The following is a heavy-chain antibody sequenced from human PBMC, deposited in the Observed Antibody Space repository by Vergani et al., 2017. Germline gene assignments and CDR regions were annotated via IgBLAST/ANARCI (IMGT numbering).Heavy chain of an antibody. CDR3: ARYSGNWKNDY. CDR2: IYYSGST. CDR1: GGSIISRSDY. V-gene: IGHV4-39*07. J-gene: IGHJ4*02. D-gene: IGHD1-1*01. Sequence: QLQLQESGPGLVMPSETLSLSCTVSGGSIISRSDYWGWIRQPPGKGLEWIGSIYYSGSTYYNPSLKSRVIISVDTYKTHFYLKLSSVTAADTAVYYCARYSGNWKNDYWGQGTRVTVSS.